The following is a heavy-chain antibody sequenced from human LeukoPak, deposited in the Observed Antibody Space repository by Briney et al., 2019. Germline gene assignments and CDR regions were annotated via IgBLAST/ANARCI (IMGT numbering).Heavy chain of an antibody. D-gene: IGHD6-13*01. CDR1: GFTFSSYA. Sequence: PGGSLRLSCAASGFTFSSYAMHWVRQAPGKGLEWVAVISYDGNNKYHAESAKGRFTISRDNSKNTLYLQMNSLRAEDTAVYYCAKVPRQSGWYPLSDYWGQGALVTVSS. CDR3: AKVPRQSGWYPLSDY. CDR2: ISYDGNNK. J-gene: IGHJ4*02. V-gene: IGHV3-30*18.